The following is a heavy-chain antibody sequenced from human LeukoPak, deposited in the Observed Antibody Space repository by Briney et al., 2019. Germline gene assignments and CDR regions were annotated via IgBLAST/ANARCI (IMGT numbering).Heavy chain of an antibody. CDR1: GFNFSDYA. CDR2: ISGDGGTT. V-gene: IGHV3-43*02. D-gene: IGHD7-27*01. CDR3: AKDMVWGWFFDL. J-gene: IGHJ2*01. Sequence: GGSLRLSCAASGFNFSDYAMHWVRQIPGGGVEWVSLISGDGGTTYFADSVKGRFTISTDNSKNSLYLQMNSLRTEDTAFYYCAKDMVWGWFFDLWGRGTLVTVSS.